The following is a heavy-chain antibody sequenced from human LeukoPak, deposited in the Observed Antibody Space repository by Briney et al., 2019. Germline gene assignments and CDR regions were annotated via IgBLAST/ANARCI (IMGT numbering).Heavy chain of an antibody. D-gene: IGHD3-16*01. J-gene: IGHJ3*02. Sequence: GGSLRLSCAASGFTFNSYDMSWVRQAPGKGLEWVSSISLSTNGKTYADSVKGRFTISTDNAKNTLYLQMDSLRAEDTAIYYCAKALTRWAFDIWGQGTMVTVSS. V-gene: IGHV3-23*01. CDR1: GFTFNSYD. CDR2: ISLSTNGK. CDR3: AKALTRWAFDI.